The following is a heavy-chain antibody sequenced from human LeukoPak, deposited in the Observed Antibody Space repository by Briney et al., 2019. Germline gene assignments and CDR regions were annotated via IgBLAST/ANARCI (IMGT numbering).Heavy chain of an antibody. CDR1: GFTFSSYA. J-gene: IGHJ3*02. V-gene: IGHV3-30-3*01. Sequence: GGSLRLSCAASGFTFSSYAMHWVRQAPGKGLEWVAVISYDGSNKYYADSVKGRFTISRDNPKNSLYLQINNLRAEDTAVYYCARAGSLNDAFDIWGQGTMVTVSS. CDR2: ISYDGSNK. CDR3: ARAGSLNDAFDI.